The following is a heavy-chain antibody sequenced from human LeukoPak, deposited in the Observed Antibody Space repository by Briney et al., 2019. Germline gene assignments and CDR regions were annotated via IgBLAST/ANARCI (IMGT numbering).Heavy chain of an antibody. V-gene: IGHV4-34*01. CDR1: GGSFSGYY. CDR3: ARASRGGYCSSTSCSFPLPPLYFDY. Sequence: SETLSLTCAVYGGSFSGYYWSWIRQPPGKGLEWIGEINHSGSTNYNPSLKSRVTISVDTSKNQFSLKLSSVTAADTAVYYCARASRGGYCSSTSCSFPLPPLYFDYWGQGTLVTVSS. J-gene: IGHJ4*02. CDR2: INHSGST. D-gene: IGHD2-2*01.